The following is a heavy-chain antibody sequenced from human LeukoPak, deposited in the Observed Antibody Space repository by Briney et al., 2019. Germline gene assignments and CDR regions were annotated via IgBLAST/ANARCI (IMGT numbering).Heavy chain of an antibody. CDR2: ISWNSGSI. CDR1: GFTFDDYA. Sequence: PGRSLRLSCAASGFTFDDYAMPWVRQAPGKGLEWVSGISWNSGSIGYADSVKGRLTISRDNAKNSLYLQMNSLRAEDTALYYCAKGLGYFDYWGQGTLVTVSS. D-gene: IGHD3-16*01. J-gene: IGHJ4*02. CDR3: AKGLGYFDY. V-gene: IGHV3-9*01.